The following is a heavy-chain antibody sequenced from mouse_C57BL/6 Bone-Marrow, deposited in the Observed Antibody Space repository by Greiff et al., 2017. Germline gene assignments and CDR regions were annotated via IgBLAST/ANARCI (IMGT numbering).Heavy chain of an antibody. CDR2: IYPGDGDT. Sequence: VQLQPSGAELVKPGASVKISCKASGYAFSSYWMNWVKQRPGKGLEWIGQIYPGDGDTNYNGKFKGKATLTADNSSSTAYMQLSSLPSEGSAVYVRARPYGSSYDWYFDVWGTGTTVTVSS. D-gene: IGHD1-1*01. J-gene: IGHJ1*03. V-gene: IGHV1-80*01. CDR3: ARPYGSSYDWYFDV. CDR1: GYAFSSYW.